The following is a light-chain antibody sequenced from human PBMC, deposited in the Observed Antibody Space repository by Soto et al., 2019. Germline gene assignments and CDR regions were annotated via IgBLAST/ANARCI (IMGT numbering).Light chain of an antibody. CDR3: QQYNNWPPG. Sequence: EIVMTQSPATLSVSPGERATLSCRASQSVSSNLAWYQQKPGQAPRLLIYGASTRATGIPARFSGSGSGTEFTLTISSLQSEDFAVHYCQQYNNWPPGFGQGTKVEI. CDR2: GAS. J-gene: IGKJ1*01. CDR1: QSVSSN. V-gene: IGKV3D-15*01.